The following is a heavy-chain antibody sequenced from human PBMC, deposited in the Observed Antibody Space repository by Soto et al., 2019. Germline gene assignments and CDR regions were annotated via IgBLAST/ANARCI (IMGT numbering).Heavy chain of an antibody. Sequence: QVQLVQSGAEVRKPGSSVKVSCKASGGTFSSFAISWVLQAPGQGLEWMGGIIPIFATTNYAQKFQGRVTITADESTSTAYMELGSLRSEDTAVYYCARVRDVVVVPDYGMDVWGQGTTVTVSS. J-gene: IGHJ6*02. CDR2: IIPIFATT. CDR1: GGTFSSFA. V-gene: IGHV1-69*01. D-gene: IGHD2-2*01. CDR3: ARVRDVVVVPDYGMDV.